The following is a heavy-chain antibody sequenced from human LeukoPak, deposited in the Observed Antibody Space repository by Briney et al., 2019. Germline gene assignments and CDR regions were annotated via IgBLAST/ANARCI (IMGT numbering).Heavy chain of an antibody. CDR3: ARHPIVGATRPLYYFDY. Sequence: TSETLSLTCTVSGDSISTSRYSWGWIRQPPGKGLGWIGNIYYSGSTYYNPSLKSRVTISVDPSTNRFSLQLTSVTAADTAVYYCARHPIVGATRPLYYFDYWGQGNLVTVSS. CDR2: IYYSGST. J-gene: IGHJ4*02. CDR1: GDSISTSRYS. D-gene: IGHD1-26*01. V-gene: IGHV4-39*01.